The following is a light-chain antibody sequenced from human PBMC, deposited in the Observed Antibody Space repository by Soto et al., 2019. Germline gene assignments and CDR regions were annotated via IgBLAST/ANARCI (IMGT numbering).Light chain of an antibody. Sequence: QPVLTQSPSASASLGASVKLTCTLSSGHSSYAIAWHQQHPEKGPRYLMKLNSDGSHSEGDGIPDRFSGSSSGADRYLTISSRQSEDEADYYCQTWGTATVVFGGGTKVTVL. CDR2: LNSDGSH. V-gene: IGLV4-69*01. CDR1: SGHSSYA. J-gene: IGLJ2*01. CDR3: QTWGTATVV.